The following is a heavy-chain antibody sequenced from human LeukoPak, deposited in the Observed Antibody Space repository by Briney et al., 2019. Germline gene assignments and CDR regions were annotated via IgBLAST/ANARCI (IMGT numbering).Heavy chain of an antibody. CDR1: GYTFTSYG. D-gene: IGHD3-9*01. CDR3: ARGSFPSDDILTGPFDN. V-gene: IGHV1-18*01. Sequence: ASVKVPCKASGYTFTSYGISWVRQAPGQGLEWMGWISSYNGNTNYAQKLQGRATMTTDTSTSTAYMELRSLRSDDTAVYYCARGSFPSDDILTGPFDNWGQGTLVTVSS. J-gene: IGHJ4*02. CDR2: ISSYNGNT.